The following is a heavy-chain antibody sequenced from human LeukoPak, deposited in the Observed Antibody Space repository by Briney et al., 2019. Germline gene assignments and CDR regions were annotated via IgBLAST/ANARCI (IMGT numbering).Heavy chain of an antibody. CDR3: ARSLPYGTTWYGRSDF. V-gene: IGHV3-7*03. J-gene: IGHJ4*02. CDR1: GFPFNAYW. CDR2: IRQDGDTK. Sequence: GGSLRLSCAASGFPFNAYWMTWVRQAPWKGLEWVANIRQDGDTKYYVDSVKGRFTISRDNAMNSLYLQMNSLRAEDTAIYYCARSLPYGTTWYGRSDFWGQGTLVTVSS. D-gene: IGHD6-13*01.